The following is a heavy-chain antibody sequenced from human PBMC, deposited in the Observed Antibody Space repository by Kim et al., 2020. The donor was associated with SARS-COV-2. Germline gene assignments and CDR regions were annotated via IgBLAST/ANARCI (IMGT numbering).Heavy chain of an antibody. Sequence: GGSLRLSCAVSGFTFSSYSMNWVRQAPGKGLEWVSSISISSSYIYYADSVKGRFTISRDNAKNSLYLQMNSLRADDTAVDYCARDRQCLEWLSPWYYYY. CDR3: ARDRQCLEWLSPWYYYY. J-gene: IGHJ6*01. D-gene: IGHD3-3*01. V-gene: IGHV3-21*01. CDR2: ISISSSYI. CDR1: GFTFSSYS.